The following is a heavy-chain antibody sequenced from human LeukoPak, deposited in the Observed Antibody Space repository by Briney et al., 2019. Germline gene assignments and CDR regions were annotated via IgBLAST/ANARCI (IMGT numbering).Heavy chain of an antibody. J-gene: IGHJ4*02. CDR2: INPNSGGT. Sequence: ASVKVSCKASGYTFTGYYMHWVRQAPGQGLEWMGWINPNSGGTNYAQKFQGRVTMTRDTSISTAYMELSRLRSDDTAVYYCARISEHSSSWYVLDYWGQGTLVTVSS. CDR1: GYTFTGYY. V-gene: IGHV1-2*02. D-gene: IGHD6-13*01. CDR3: ARISEHSSSWYVLDY.